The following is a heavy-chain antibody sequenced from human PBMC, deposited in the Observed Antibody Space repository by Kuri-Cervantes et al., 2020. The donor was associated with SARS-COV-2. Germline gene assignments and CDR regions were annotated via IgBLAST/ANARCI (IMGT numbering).Heavy chain of an antibody. CDR1: GFTVSSNY. Sequence: GESLKISCAASGFTVSSNYMSWVRQAPGKGLEWVSVIYSGGSTYYADSMKGRFTISRDNSKNTLYLQMNSLRAEDTAVYYCAKDRVYCSGGSCPLYYWGQGTLVTVSS. CDR2: IYSGGST. V-gene: IGHV3-53*01. CDR3: AKDRVYCSGGSCPLYY. D-gene: IGHD2-15*01. J-gene: IGHJ4*02.